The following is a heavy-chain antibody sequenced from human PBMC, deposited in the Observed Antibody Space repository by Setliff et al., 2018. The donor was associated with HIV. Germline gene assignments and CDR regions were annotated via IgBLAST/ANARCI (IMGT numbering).Heavy chain of an antibody. D-gene: IGHD3-3*01. CDR2: TDHSGTT. J-gene: IGHJ4*02. CDR1: GGSISSGSYY. Sequence: SETLSLTCTVSGGSISSGSYYWSWIRQPPGKGLEWVGETDHSGTTNQNPSLSSRVTISVDPSKNQFALKLSSVTAADTAVYYCARVRNYNFWSGYLDYWGQGTLVTVSS. V-gene: IGHV4-39*06. CDR3: ARVRNYNFWSGYLDY.